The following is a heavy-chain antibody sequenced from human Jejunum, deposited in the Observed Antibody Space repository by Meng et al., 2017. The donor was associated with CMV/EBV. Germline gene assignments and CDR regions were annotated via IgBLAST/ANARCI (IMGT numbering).Heavy chain of an antibody. CDR1: GFTFSDYS. D-gene: IGHD3-10*01. V-gene: IGHV3-23*01. Sequence: GFTFSDYSMTWVRQAPGKGLEWVSTISASGGTPYYPDSMKGRFTVSRDNSKNTVYLQMSTLRVEDTAVYYCARDYGSGTTGIFDYWGQGTLVTVSS. CDR3: ARDYGSGTTGIFDY. CDR2: ISASGGTP. J-gene: IGHJ4*02.